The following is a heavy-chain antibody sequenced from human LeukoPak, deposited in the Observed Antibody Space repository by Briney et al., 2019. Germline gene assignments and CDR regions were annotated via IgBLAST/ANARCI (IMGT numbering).Heavy chain of an antibody. Sequence: PGGSLRLSCAASGFTFGDYAMSWVRQAPGKGLEWISIISWNSGRRTYADSVKGRFTISRDNAKNSLYLQMNSLTPEDTALDYCAKDMNPGGTSYDYWGQGTLVTVSS. J-gene: IGHJ4*02. CDR3: AKDMNPGGTSYDY. CDR2: ISWNSGRR. D-gene: IGHD4-23*01. CDR1: GFTFGDYA. V-gene: IGHV3-9*01.